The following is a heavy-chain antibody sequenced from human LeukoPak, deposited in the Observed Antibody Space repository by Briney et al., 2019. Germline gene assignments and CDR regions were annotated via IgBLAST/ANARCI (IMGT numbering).Heavy chain of an antibody. CDR1: GGSLSSYY. V-gene: IGHV4-59*01. CDR3: ARVGGTNYYYYGMDV. D-gene: IGHD1-1*01. CDR2: IYDSGST. J-gene: IGHJ6*02. Sequence: SETLSLTCTVSGGSLSSYYWSWIRQPPGKGLEWIGYIYDSGSTNYNPSLKSRVTISVDTSKNQFSLKLSSVTAADTAVYYCARVGGTNYYYYGMDVWGQGTTVTVSS.